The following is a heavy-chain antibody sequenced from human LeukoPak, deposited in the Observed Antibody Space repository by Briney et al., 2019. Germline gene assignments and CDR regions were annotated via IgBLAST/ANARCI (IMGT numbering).Heavy chain of an antibody. V-gene: IGHV3-23*01. CDR2: ISGSGGST. J-gene: IGHJ4*02. CDR1: GFIYSSYA. D-gene: IGHD3-22*01. CDR3: AKDARYDSSGYTFDY. Sequence: PGGSLRLSCAASGFIYSSYAMSWVRQAPGRGLEGVSAISGSGGSTYYADSVKGRFTISRDNSKNTLYLQMNSLRAEDTGVYYCAKDARYDSSGYTFDYWGQGTLVTVSS.